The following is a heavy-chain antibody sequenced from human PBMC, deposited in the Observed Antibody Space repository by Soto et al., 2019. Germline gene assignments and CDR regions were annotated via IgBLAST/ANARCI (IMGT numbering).Heavy chain of an antibody. CDR3: ARDVGDDYGNSREADAFDI. V-gene: IGHV3-21*01. J-gene: IGHJ3*02. D-gene: IGHD4-17*01. CDR2: ISSSSSYI. CDR1: GFTFSSYS. Sequence: EVQLVESGGGLVKPGGSLRLSCAASGFTFSSYSMNWVRQAPGKGLEWVSSISSSSSYIYYADSVKGRFTISRDNAKNSLYLQMNSLRAEDTAVYYCARDVGDDYGNSREADAFDIWGQGTMVTVSS.